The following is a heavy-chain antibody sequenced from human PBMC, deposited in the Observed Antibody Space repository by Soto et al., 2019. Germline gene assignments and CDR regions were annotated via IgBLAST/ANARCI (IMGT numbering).Heavy chain of an antibody. J-gene: IGHJ4*02. Sequence: GSVKVSCKASGYTFTSYGISWVRQAPGQGLEWMGWISAYNGNTNYAQKLQGRVTMTTDTSTSTAYMELRSLRSDDTAVYYCARSPCSSTSCYLFDYWGQGTLVTVSS. CDR1: GYTFTSYG. D-gene: IGHD2-2*01. CDR2: ISAYNGNT. V-gene: IGHV1-18*01. CDR3: ARSPCSSTSCYLFDY.